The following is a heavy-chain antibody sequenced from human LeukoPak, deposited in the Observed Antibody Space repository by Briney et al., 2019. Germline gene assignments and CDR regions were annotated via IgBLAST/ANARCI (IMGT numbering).Heavy chain of an antibody. D-gene: IGHD1-26*01. V-gene: IGHV3-74*01. CDR3: VRESGSNSFDY. CDR1: GFTFSRNW. Sequence: GGSLRLSCAASGFTFSRNWMHWVRQAPGKGLVWVSRISSDGSSTSYADSVMGRCTISRDNAKNTLYLQMNSLRAEDMAVYYCVRESGSNSFDYWGQGTLVTVSS. CDR2: ISSDGSST. J-gene: IGHJ4*02.